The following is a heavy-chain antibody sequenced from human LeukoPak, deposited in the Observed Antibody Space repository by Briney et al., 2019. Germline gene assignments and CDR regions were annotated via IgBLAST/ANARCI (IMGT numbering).Heavy chain of an antibody. Sequence: PGGSLRLSCAASGFTFSSYSMNWVRQAPGKGLEWVSSISSSSSTIYYADSVKGRFTISRDNAKNSLYLQMNSLRAEDTAVYYCARDLISRHFTFGESQFDYWGQGTLVTVSS. D-gene: IGHD3-10*01. CDR3: ARDLISRHFTFGESQFDY. CDR1: GFTFSSYS. CDR2: ISSSSSTI. J-gene: IGHJ4*02. V-gene: IGHV3-48*04.